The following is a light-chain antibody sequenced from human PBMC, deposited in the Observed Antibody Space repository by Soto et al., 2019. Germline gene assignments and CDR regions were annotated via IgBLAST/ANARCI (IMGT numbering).Light chain of an antibody. CDR3: QISNSAPRP. V-gene: IGKV1-27*01. J-gene: IGKJ1*01. CDR1: QGIREY. Sequence: DIQMTQSPSSLSASVGDRVTITYRASQGIREYLGWYQKKPGKPPKLLIYSASNLQSGVPSRFSGSGSGTDFTLTISSLQPEDVATYYCQISNSAPRPFGQGTRVEI. CDR2: SAS.